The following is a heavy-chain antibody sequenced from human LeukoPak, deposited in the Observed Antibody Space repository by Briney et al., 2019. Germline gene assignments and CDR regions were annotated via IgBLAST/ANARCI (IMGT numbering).Heavy chain of an antibody. V-gene: IGHV1-18*01. CDR2: ISAYNGNT. CDR1: GYTFTSYG. CDR3: ARSSWIQLWFNSAFDI. D-gene: IGHD5-18*01. Sequence: GASVKVSCKASGYTFTSYGISWVRQAPGQGLEWMGWISAYNGNTNYAQKLQGRVTMTTDTSTSTAYMELRSLRSDDTAVYYCARSSWIQLWFNSAFDIWGQGTMVTVSS. J-gene: IGHJ3*02.